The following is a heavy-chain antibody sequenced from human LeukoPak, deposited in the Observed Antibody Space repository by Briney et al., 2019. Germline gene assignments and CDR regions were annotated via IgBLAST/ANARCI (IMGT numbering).Heavy chain of an antibody. CDR2: IYYSGST. V-gene: IGHV4-34*01. CDR1: GGSFSGYY. D-gene: IGHD3-22*01. J-gene: IGHJ3*02. CDR3: ARETYYYDSSGYSLAKDI. Sequence: SETLSLTCAVYGGSFSGYYWSWIRQPPGKGLEWIGYIYYSGSTYYNPSLKSRVTISVDTSKNQFSLKLSSVTAADTAVYYCARETYYYDSSGYSLAKDIWGQGTMVTVSS.